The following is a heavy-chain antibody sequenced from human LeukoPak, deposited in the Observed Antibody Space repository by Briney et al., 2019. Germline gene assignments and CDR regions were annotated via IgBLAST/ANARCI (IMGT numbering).Heavy chain of an antibody. J-gene: IGHJ4*02. D-gene: IGHD1-20*01. V-gene: IGHV3-48*01. CDR3: ARGLSQNNWNDGY. Sequence: PGGSLRLSCAASGFTFSSYGMNWVRRAPGKGLEWISYMNSDSSTIYHADSVRGRFTISRDNAKNSLFLQMNSLRAEDTAVYYCARGLSQNNWNDGYWGQGTLVTVSS. CDR2: MNSDSSTI. CDR1: GFTFSSYG.